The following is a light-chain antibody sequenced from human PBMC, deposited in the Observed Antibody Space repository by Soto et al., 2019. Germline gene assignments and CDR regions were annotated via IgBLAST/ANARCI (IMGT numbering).Light chain of an antibody. CDR3: QQSYIAPRA. J-gene: IGKJ1*01. CDR1: QSISRY. CDR2: AAS. V-gene: IGKV1-39*01. Sequence: DIQMTQSPSSLSASVGDRVAITCRASQSISRYLNWYQHIPGKAPKLLIYAASTLQSGVPSRFSGFGSGTDFTLIISALQPEDFATYYCQQSYIAPRAFGQGTKVDVK.